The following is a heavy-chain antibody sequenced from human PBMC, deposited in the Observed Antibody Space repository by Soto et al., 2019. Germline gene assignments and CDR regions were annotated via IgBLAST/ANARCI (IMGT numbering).Heavy chain of an antibody. Sequence: ASVKVSCKASGYTFTSYAMHWVRQAPGQRLEWMGWINAGNGNTKYSQKFQGRVTITRDTSASTAYMELGSLRSEDTAVYYCARGQPYYYDSSGYDYWGQGTLVTVSS. CDR1: GYTFTSYA. CDR2: INAGNGNT. J-gene: IGHJ4*02. V-gene: IGHV1-3*01. D-gene: IGHD3-22*01. CDR3: ARGQPYYYDSSGYDY.